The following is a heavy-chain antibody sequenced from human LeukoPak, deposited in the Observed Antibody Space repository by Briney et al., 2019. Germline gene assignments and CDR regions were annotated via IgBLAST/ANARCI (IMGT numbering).Heavy chain of an antibody. Sequence: SETLSLTCTVSGYSISSGYYWGWIRQPPGKGLEWIGSIYHSGSTYYNPSLKSRVTISVDTSKNQFSPKLSSVTAADTAVYYCARDRAVAGYNWFDPWGQGTLVTVSS. CDR2: IYHSGST. CDR1: GYSISSGYY. D-gene: IGHD6-19*01. V-gene: IGHV4-38-2*02. CDR3: ARDRAVAGYNWFDP. J-gene: IGHJ5*02.